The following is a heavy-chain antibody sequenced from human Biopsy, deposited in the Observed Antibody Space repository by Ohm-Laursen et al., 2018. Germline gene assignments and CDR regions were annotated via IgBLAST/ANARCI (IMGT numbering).Heavy chain of an antibody. CDR2: IYFTGRT. CDR3: ASAGYNPDWNFDL. V-gene: IGHV4-59*12. CDR1: GGPIDSYY. J-gene: IGHJ2*01. Sequence: PGTLSLTCTVSGGPIDSYYWSWIRQPPGKALEWIGYIYFTGRTSYNPSLKSRVTMSVNTSKKQFSLRLSSVTAEDTAVYYCASAGYNPDWNFDLWGRGTLVTVSS. D-gene: IGHD5-24*01.